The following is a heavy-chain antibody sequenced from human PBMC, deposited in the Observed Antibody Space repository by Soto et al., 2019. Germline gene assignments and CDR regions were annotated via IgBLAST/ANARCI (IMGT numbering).Heavy chain of an antibody. V-gene: IGHV4-61*01. CDR2: IYSGGST. J-gene: IGHJ6*02. CDR1: GGFVNSDTHS. CDR3: ARFVRSCSATTCSTRADV. D-gene: IGHD2-2*01. Sequence: SETLSLTCTVSGGFVNSDTHSWSWIRQTPGKRLEWIGFIYSGGSTKNPSLRSRVTMSVDTSKNQFSLKLRSVIVADTAVYHCARFVRSCSATTCSTRADVWGQGITVTAP.